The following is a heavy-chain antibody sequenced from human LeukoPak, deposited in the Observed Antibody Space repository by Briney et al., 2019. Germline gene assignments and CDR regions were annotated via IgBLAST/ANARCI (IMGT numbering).Heavy chain of an antibody. Sequence: PGGSLRLSCAASGFTFSRHGMHWVRQAPGKGLEWVAFIQCDESSKYYADSVKGRFTISRDNSKNTLYLQMNSLRAEDTAVYYCAKDHGDYDLDYWGQGTLVTVSS. CDR3: AKDHGDYDLDY. J-gene: IGHJ4*02. V-gene: IGHV3-30*02. D-gene: IGHD4-17*01. CDR2: IQCDESSK. CDR1: GFTFSRHG.